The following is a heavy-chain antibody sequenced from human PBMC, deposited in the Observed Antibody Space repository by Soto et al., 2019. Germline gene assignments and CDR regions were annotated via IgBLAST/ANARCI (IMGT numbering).Heavy chain of an antibody. CDR3: ARETQEEYGVEYYYYGMDV. J-gene: IGHJ6*02. Sequence: QVQLVQSGAEVKKPGSSVKVSCKASGGTFSSYAISWVRQAPGQGLEWMGGIIPIFGTANYAQKCQGRVTITADDSTSTAYLEHSSLRYEDTAVYYCARETQEEYGVEYYYYGMDVWGQGNTVTVSS. CDR2: IIPIFGTA. CDR1: GGTFSSYA. V-gene: IGHV1-69*01. D-gene: IGHD4-17*01.